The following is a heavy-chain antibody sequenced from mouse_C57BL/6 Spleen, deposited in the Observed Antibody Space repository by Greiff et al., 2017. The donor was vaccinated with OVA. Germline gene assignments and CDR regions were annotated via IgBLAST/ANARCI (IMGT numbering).Heavy chain of an antibody. D-gene: IGHD2-10*02. J-gene: IGHJ2*01. Sequence: LQESGAELVKPGASVKISCKASGYAFSSYWMNWVKQRPGKGLEWIGQIYPGDGDTNYNGKFKGKATLTADKSSSTAYMQLSSLTSEDSAVYFCARVWSYYFDYWGQGTTLTVSS. CDR2: IYPGDGDT. V-gene: IGHV1-80*01. CDR3: ARVWSYYFDY. CDR1: GYAFSSYW.